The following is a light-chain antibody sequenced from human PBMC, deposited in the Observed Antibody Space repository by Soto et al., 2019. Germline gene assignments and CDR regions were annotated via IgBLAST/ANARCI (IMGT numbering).Light chain of an antibody. Sequence: DIQVTQSPFSLSASVGDRVTITCRASQSISRYLNWYQQKPGKAHKLLIFAASTLQSGVQSRFSGSGSGTDFTLTITSLQPEDFATYYCKQSFSAPLTFGGGTKVDIK. CDR2: AAS. CDR1: QSISRY. J-gene: IGKJ4*01. CDR3: KQSFSAPLT. V-gene: IGKV1-39*01.